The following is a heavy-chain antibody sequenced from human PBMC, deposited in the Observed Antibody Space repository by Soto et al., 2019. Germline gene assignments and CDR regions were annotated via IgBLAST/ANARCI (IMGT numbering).Heavy chain of an antibody. CDR3: AISCCREQNWFDP. D-gene: IGHD2-15*01. J-gene: IGHJ5*02. CDR1: GVTISGYW. Sequence: EVQLVESGGDLVQPGGSLRLSCAASGVTISGYWMHWVRQAPGKGLVWVSRISSDGSRTDYADSVKGRFTISRDNAMNTVHLQMNSLRVEDTAVYYFAISCCREQNWFDPWGQGTLVTVSS. CDR2: ISSDGSRT. V-gene: IGHV3-74*01.